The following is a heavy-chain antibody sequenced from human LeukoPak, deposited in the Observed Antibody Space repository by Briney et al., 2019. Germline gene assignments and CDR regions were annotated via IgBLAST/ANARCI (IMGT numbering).Heavy chain of an antibody. CDR1: GGSFSGYY. CDR3: ATTSGSYSNWFDP. J-gene: IGHJ5*02. CDR2: INHSGST. Sequence: KPSETLSLTCAVYGGSFSGYYWSWIRQPPGKGLEWIGEINHSGSTNYNPSLKSRVTISVDTSKNQFSLKLSSVTAADTAVYYCATTSGSYSNWFDPWGQGTLVTVSS. D-gene: IGHD1-26*01. V-gene: IGHV4-34*01.